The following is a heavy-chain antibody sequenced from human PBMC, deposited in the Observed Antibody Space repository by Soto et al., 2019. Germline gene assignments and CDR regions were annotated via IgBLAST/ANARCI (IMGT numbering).Heavy chain of an antibody. CDR2: IIHSEST. CDR3: ARQRPTDGRWEFANYYGMDV. V-gene: IGHV4-34*12. J-gene: IGHJ6*02. D-gene: IGHD1-26*01. Sequence: TSETLSLTCAVYGGSFSAYYWSWVRQPPGKGLEWIGEIIHSESTKYNPSLKSRVTISVDTSKNQFSLKLSSVTAADPAVYYCARQRPTDGRWEFANYYGMDVWGQGTPVTVSS. CDR1: GGSFSAYY.